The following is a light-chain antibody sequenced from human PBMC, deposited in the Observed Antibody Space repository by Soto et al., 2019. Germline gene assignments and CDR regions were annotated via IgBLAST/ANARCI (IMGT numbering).Light chain of an antibody. V-gene: IGKV3-20*01. CDR2: GAS. CDR1: QTVRANY. CDR3: QQYGDSPVT. Sequence: EIVLTQSPGTLSLSPGERATLSCRAIQTVRANYLAWYQQKPGQAPRIVIHGASNRATDIPDRISGSGSGTDFTLTISRLEPEDFAVFYCQQYGDSPVTFGQGTKVDIK. J-gene: IGKJ1*01.